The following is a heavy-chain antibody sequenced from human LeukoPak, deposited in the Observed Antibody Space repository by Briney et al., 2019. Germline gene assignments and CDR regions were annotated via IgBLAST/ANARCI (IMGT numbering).Heavy chain of an antibody. D-gene: IGHD3-22*01. CDR3: ARGDPGDYYDSSGGRYYYYYYMDV. V-gene: IGHV4-61*02. CDR1: GGSISSGSYY. CDR2: IYTSGST. J-gene: IGHJ6*03. Sequence: SETLSLTCTVSGGSISSGSYYWSWIRQPAGKGLEWIGCIYTSGSTNYNPSLKSRVTISVDTSKNQFSLKLISVTAADTAVYYCARGDPGDYYDSSGGRYYYYYYMDVWGKGTTVTVSS.